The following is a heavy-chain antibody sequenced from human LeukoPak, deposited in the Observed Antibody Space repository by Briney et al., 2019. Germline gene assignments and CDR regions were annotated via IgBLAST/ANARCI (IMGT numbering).Heavy chain of an antibody. J-gene: IGHJ4*02. CDR1: GFTFSNYW. CDR2: IYSGGST. Sequence: GGSLRLSCEASGFTFSNYWMHWVRQAPGKGLEWVSVIYSGGSTYYADSVKGRFTISRDNSKNTLYLQMNSLRAEDTAVYYCASDGSGSYPLQFDYWGQGTLVTVSS. V-gene: IGHV3-66*01. CDR3: ASDGSGSYPLQFDY. D-gene: IGHD3-10*01.